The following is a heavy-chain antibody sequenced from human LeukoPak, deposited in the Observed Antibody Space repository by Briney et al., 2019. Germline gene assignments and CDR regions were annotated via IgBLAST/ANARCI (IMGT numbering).Heavy chain of an antibody. CDR1: GYTFTGYY. Sequence: ASVKVSCKASGYTFTGYYKHWVRQAPGQGLEWMGWINPNNGGTNYAQKFQGRVTMTRDTSITTAYMELSRLRSDDTAVYYCASGSTMVRGVIIGPPPDYFDYWGQGTLVTVSS. CDR3: ASGSTMVRGVIIGPPPDYFDY. D-gene: IGHD3-10*01. J-gene: IGHJ4*02. V-gene: IGHV1-2*02. CDR2: INPNNGGT.